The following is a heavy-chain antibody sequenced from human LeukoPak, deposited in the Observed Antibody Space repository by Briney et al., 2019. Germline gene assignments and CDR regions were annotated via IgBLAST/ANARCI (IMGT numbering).Heavy chain of an antibody. V-gene: IGHV3-33*01. CDR2: IWYDGSNK. J-gene: IGHJ4*02. Sequence: GGSLRLSCAASGFTLSSYGMHWVRQAPGKGREWVAVIWYDGSNKYYADSVKGRFTISRDNSKNTLYLQMNSLRAEDTAVYYCARDLSSEQLAEFGFDYWGQGTLVTVSS. CDR1: GFTLSSYG. D-gene: IGHD6-6*01. CDR3: ARDLSSEQLAEFGFDY.